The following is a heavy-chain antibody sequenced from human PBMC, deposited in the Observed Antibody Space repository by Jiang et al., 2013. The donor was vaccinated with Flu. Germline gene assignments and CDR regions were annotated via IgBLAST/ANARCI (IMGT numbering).Heavy chain of an antibody. CDR2: INTNTGNP. D-gene: IGHD4-17*01. V-gene: IGHV7-4-1*02. Sequence: QSGSELKKPGASVKVSCKASGYTFTSYAMSWVRQAPGQGLEWMGWINTNTGNPTYAQGFTGRFVFSLDTSVSTAYLQISSLKAEDTAVYYCASSTVTTNYYYYGMDVWGQGTTVTVSS. CDR3: ASSTVTTNYYYYGMDV. CDR1: GYTFTSYA. J-gene: IGHJ6*02.